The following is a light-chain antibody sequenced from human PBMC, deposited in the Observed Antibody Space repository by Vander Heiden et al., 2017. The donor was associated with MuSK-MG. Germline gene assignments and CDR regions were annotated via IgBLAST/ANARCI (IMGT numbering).Light chain of an antibody. CDR2: DAS. Sequence: EIVLTQSPAILSSSPAERATLSCSASQTVNTYLAWYQQKPGQAPRLLIYDASNRATGIPARCRGSGAGTDFTLTISRREPEDFAVYYCQQRANGPGGLTFGGGTKVEIK. J-gene: IGKJ4*01. V-gene: IGKV3-11*01. CDR1: QTVNTY. CDR3: QQRANGPGGLT.